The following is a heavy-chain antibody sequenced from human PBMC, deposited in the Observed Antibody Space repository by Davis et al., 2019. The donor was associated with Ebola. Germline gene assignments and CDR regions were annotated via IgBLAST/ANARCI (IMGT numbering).Heavy chain of an antibody. CDR3: TSTIFGVVSYFDY. Sequence: GESPKIPCAAPGFTFSRSAMHRVRQASGKGLERVGRIRSKANSYATAYAASVKGRFTISRDDSKNTAYLQMNSLKTEDTAVYYCTSTIFGVVSYFDYWGQGTLVTVSS. D-gene: IGHD3-3*01. CDR1: GFTFSRSA. CDR2: IRSKANSYAT. V-gene: IGHV3-73*01. J-gene: IGHJ4*02.